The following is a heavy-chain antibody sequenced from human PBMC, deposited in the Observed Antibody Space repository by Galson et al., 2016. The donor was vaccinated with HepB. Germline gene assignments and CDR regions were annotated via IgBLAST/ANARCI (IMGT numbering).Heavy chain of an antibody. Sequence: SLRLSCATSGFTFSSYSMNWVRQAPGKGLEWVSSISSTSSNIYYADSLKGRFTISRDNARNSLYLQMNSLRDEDTAVYYCPTTDQCDYGAWGPAVKGDWGQGTLVTFSS. CDR2: ISSTSSNI. D-gene: IGHD4-17*01. V-gene: IGHV3-21*01. CDR1: GFTFSSYS. CDR3: PTTDQCDYGAWGPAVKGD. J-gene: IGHJ4*02.